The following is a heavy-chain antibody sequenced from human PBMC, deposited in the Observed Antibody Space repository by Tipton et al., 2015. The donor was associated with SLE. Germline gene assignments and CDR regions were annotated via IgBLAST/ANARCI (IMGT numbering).Heavy chain of an antibody. CDR2: IYTSGST. CDR3: ARETDY. CDR1: GGSISSGSYY. V-gene: IGHV4-61*09. Sequence: TLSLTCTVSGGSISSGSYYWSWIRQPAGKGLEWIGHIYTSGSTNYNPSPKSRVTMSVDTSKNQFSLKLSSVTAADTAVYYCARETDYWGQGTLVTVSS. J-gene: IGHJ4*02.